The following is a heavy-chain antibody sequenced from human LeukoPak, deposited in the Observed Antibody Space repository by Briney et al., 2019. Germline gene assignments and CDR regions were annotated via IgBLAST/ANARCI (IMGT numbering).Heavy chain of an antibody. V-gene: IGHV4-31*03. CDR1: GGSVSSGGHY. J-gene: IGHJ5*02. CDR3: ARTVVIAATYWFDP. CDR2: IYYSGTT. Sequence: SETLSLTCTVSGGSVSSGGHYWTWIRQYPGKGLEWIGYIYYSGTTHCNPSLKSRVTISVDTSKNQFSLNLSSVTAADTAVYYCARTVVIAATYWFDPWGQGSLVTVSS. D-gene: IGHD2-15*01.